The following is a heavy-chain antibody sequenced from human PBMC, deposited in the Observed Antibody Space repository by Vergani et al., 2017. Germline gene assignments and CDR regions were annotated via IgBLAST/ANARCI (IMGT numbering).Heavy chain of an antibody. CDR1: GFTFSSYA. Sequence: EVQLLESGGGLVQPGGSLRLSCAASGFTFSSYAMSWVRQAPGKGLEWVSGISGSGGSTYYADSVKGRFTISRDNSKNTLYLQMNSLRAEDTAVYYCAKVIGFLTGYYSNAFDIWGQGTMVTVSS. CDR3: AKVIGFLTGYYSNAFDI. V-gene: IGHV3-23*01. J-gene: IGHJ3*02. CDR2: ISGSGGST. D-gene: IGHD3-9*01.